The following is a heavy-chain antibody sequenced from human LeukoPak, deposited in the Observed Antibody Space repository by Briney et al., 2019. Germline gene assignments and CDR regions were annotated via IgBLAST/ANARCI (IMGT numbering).Heavy chain of an antibody. CDR2: FDPEDGET. J-gene: IGHJ3*02. Sequence: ASVKVSCKVSGYTLTELSMHWVRQAPGKGLEWMGGFDPEDGETIYAQKFQGRVTMTEDKSTDTAYMELSSLRCEDTAVYYCATDLMAAXVVAVNAFDIWGQGTMVTVSS. D-gene: IGHD6-19*01. CDR3: ATDLMAAXVVAVNAFDI. CDR1: GYTLTELS. V-gene: IGHV1-24*01.